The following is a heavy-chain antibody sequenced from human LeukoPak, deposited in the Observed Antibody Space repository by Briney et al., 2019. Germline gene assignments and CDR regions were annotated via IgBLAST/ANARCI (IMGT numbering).Heavy chain of an antibody. CDR2: IKQDGSEK. Sequence: PGGSLRLSCAASGFTFSSYRMSWVRQAPGKGLEWVANIKQDGSEKYYVDSVKGRFTISRDNAKNSLYLQMNSLRAEDTAVYYCARDKGLLPGNIGQYSSGWDDAFDIWGQGTMVTVSS. D-gene: IGHD6-19*01. CDR1: GFTFSSYR. V-gene: IGHV3-7*01. J-gene: IGHJ3*02. CDR3: ARDKGLLPGNIGQYSSGWDDAFDI.